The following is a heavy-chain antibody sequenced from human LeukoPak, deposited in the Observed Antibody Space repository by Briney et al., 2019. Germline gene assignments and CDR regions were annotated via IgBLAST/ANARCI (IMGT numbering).Heavy chain of an antibody. CDR3: ARGASSWYF. V-gene: IGHV4-59*01. D-gene: IGHD6-13*01. CDR2: ISDSGST. CDR1: GDSISSYY. Sequence: PSETLSLTCTVPGDSISSYYWSWIRQPPGKGLEWIGYISDSGSTNYNPSLKSRVTLSVDTSKNQFSLKLSSVTAADTAVYYCARGASSWYFWGQGTLVTVSS. J-gene: IGHJ4*02.